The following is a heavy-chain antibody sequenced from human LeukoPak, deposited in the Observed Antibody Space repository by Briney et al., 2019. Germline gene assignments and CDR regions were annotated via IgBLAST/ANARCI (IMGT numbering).Heavy chain of an antibody. CDR1: GFTFSSYS. V-gene: IGHV3-21*01. CDR3: AGSPQYYDSSGYTYFDY. D-gene: IGHD3-22*01. Sequence: PGGSLRLSCAASGFTFSSYSMNWVRQAPGKGLEWVSSISSSSYIYYADSVKGRFTISRDNAKNSLYLQMNSLRAEDTAVYYCAGSPQYYDSSGYTYFDYWGQGTLVTVSS. CDR2: ISSSSYI. J-gene: IGHJ4*02.